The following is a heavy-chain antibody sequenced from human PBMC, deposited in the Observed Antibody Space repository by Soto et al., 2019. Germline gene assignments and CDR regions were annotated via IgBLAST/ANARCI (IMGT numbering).Heavy chain of an antibody. V-gene: IGHV1-69*02. CDR1: GGTFSSYT. D-gene: IGHD5-12*01. J-gene: IGHJ4*02. CDR2: IIPILGIA. CDR3: ARHHYGSGYDTNPDDY. Sequence: QVQLVQSGAEVKKPGSSVKVSCKASGGTFSSYTISWVRQAPGQGLEWMGRIIPILGIANYAQKFQGRVTITADNSTSTAYMELSSLRSEDTAVYYCARHHYGSGYDTNPDDYWGQGTLVTVSS.